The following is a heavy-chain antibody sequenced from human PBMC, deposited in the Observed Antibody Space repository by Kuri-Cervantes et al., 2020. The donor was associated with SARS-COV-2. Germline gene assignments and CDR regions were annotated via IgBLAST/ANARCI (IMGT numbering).Heavy chain of an antibody. Sequence: GGSLRLSCAASGFTFSSYAMHWVRQAPGKGLEWVSVIYSGGSTYYADSVKGRFTISRDNSKNTLYLQMNSLRAEDTAVYYCARGRGLRGWFDPWGQGTLVTVSS. J-gene: IGHJ5*02. CDR1: GFTFSSYA. V-gene: IGHV3-53*01. CDR2: IYSGGST. CDR3: ARGRGLRGWFDP.